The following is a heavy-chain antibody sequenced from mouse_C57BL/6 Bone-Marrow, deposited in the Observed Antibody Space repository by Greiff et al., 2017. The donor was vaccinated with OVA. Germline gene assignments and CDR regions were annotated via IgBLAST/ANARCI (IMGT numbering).Heavy chain of an antibody. CDR3: ARSPYYYGSSPWFAY. CDR1: GYTLTSYW. Sequence: QVQLQQPGAELVRPGSSVKLSCKASGYTLTSYWMHWVKQRPIQGLEWIGNIDPSDSETHYNQQFKDKATLTVDKSSSTAYMQLSSLTSEDSAVYYCARSPYYYGSSPWFAYWGQGTLVTVSA. CDR2: IDPSDSET. V-gene: IGHV1-52*01. D-gene: IGHD1-1*01. J-gene: IGHJ3*01.